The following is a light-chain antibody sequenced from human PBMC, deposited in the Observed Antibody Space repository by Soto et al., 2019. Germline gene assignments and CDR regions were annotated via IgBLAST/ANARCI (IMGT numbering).Light chain of an antibody. CDR1: QSISRY. Sequence: DIQMTQSPSSLSASVGDRVTITCRASQSISRYLNWYQQKPGKAPKLLIYAASNLQSGVPSRFSGSRSGTDFTLTISSLQPEDFATYYCQQSYSTLMYTFGQGTKLEIK. J-gene: IGKJ2*01. CDR3: QQSYSTLMYT. V-gene: IGKV1-39*01. CDR2: AAS.